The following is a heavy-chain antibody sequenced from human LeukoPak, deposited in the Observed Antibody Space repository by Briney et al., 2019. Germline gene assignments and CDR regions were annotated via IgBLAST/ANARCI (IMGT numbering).Heavy chain of an antibody. CDR2: IKQDGREK. Sequence: GGSLRLSCAASGFTFSSYWMSWVRQAPGKGREGVANIKQDGREKYYVESVKGRFTIARDNAKDSPYLQMNSLGAEDRAVYYCARHYDILTGYYKGYFDYWGQGTLVTVSS. V-gene: IGHV3-7*01. D-gene: IGHD3-9*01. CDR3: ARHYDILTGYYKGYFDY. J-gene: IGHJ4*02. CDR1: GFTFSSYW.